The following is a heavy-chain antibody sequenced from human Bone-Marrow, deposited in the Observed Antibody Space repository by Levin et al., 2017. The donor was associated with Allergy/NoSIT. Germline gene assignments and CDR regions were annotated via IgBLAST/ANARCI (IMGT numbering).Heavy chain of an antibody. CDR2: ITSSGDGT. Sequence: GESLKISCAASGFTFRHYTMNWVRQAPGKGLEWVSCITSSGDGTYYADSVKGRFTISRDNAKNSLYLQLNSLRDEDTAMYYCARDPARGYYDSSGYSGDHWGQGTLVTVS. V-gene: IGHV3-48*02. D-gene: IGHD3-22*01. J-gene: IGHJ4*02. CDR3: ARDPARGYYDSSGYSGDH. CDR1: GFTFRHYT.